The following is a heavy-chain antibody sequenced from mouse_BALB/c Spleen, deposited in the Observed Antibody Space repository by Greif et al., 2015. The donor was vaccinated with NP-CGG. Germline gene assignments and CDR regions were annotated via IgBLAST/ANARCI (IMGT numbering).Heavy chain of an antibody. D-gene: IGHD2-1*01. CDR2: IWAGGST. CDR3: AGYGNYHVGAMDY. J-gene: IGHJ4*01. Sequence: VKLVESGPGLVAPSQSLSITCTVSGFSLTSYGVHWVRQPPGKGLEWLGVIWAGGSTNYNSALMSRLSISKDNSKSQVFLKMNSLQTDDTAMYYCAGYGNYHVGAMDYWGQGTSVTVSS. CDR1: GFSLTSYG. V-gene: IGHV2-9*02.